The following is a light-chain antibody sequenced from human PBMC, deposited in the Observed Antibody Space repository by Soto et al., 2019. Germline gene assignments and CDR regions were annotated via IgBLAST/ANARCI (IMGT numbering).Light chain of an antibody. CDR3: QQWGT. V-gene: IGKV3D-15*01. CDR2: GAS. J-gene: IGKJ1*01. CDR1: QSVSSN. Sequence: IVMTQSPATLSVSPGERATLSCRASQSVSSNLAWYQQKPGQAPRLLIYGASSRATGIPDRFSGSGSGTDFTLTISRLEPEDFAVYYCQQWGTFGQGTKVDIK.